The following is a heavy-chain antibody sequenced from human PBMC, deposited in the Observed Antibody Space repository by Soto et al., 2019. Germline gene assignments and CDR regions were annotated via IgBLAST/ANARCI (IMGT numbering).Heavy chain of an antibody. CDR1: GFTFTSYG. Sequence: QVQLVESGGAVVQPGRSLRLSCAASGFTFTSYGMHWVRQAPGKGLEWVAIVSHADTDKYYADSVRGRFTISRDNSKNTVHLQMNSLRLEDTAIYYCAKDGGFDFWGQGTLVTVSS. D-gene: IGHD3-10*01. CDR3: AKDGGFDF. J-gene: IGHJ4*02. CDR2: VSHADTDK. V-gene: IGHV3-30*18.